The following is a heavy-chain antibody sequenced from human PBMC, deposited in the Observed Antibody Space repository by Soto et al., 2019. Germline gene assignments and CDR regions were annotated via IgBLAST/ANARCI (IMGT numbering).Heavy chain of an antibody. V-gene: IGHV3-23*01. CDR1: GFTFSDFA. CDR2: IYGGGNGP. CDR3: AKMEGMDPWAYSFDY. D-gene: IGHD2-2*03. Sequence: EVQALESGGGWVQPGGSLRLSCAATGFTFSDFAMSWVRQAPGKGLEWVSRIYGGGNGPHYADSVKGRVTISIDNSKNTLYLHMNSLRAEDRAVYYCAKMEGMDPWAYSFDYWGQGTLVTVSS. J-gene: IGHJ4*02.